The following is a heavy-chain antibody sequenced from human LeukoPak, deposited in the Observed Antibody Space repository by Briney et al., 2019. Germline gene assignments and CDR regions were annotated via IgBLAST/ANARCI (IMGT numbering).Heavy chain of an antibody. CDR1: GFTFSSYG. D-gene: IGHD5-12*01. V-gene: IGHV3-30*02. Sequence: GGSLRLSCAASGFTFSSYGMHWVRQAPGKGLEWVAFIRYDGSNKYYADSVKGRFTISRDNSKNTLYLQMNSLRAEDTAVYYCAKWEDSGYDLGPDYWGQGTLVTVSS. J-gene: IGHJ4*02. CDR2: IRYDGSNK. CDR3: AKWEDSGYDLGPDY.